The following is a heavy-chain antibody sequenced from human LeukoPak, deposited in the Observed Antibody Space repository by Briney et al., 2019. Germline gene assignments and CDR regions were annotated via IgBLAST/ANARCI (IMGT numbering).Heavy chain of an antibody. D-gene: IGHD5-18*01. CDR1: GGTFSSYA. CDR3: ARDRGYSYGRGFYY. CDR2: IIPIFGTA. Sequence: SVKVSCKASGGTFSSYAISWVRQAPGEGLEWMGGIIPIFGTANYAQKFQGRVTITADKSTSTAYMELSSLRSEDTAVYYCARDRGYSYGRGFYYWGQGTLVTVSS. J-gene: IGHJ4*02. V-gene: IGHV1-69*06.